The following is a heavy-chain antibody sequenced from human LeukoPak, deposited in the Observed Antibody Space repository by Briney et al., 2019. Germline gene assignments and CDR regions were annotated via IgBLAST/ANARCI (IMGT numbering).Heavy chain of an antibody. J-gene: IGHJ5*02. CDR1: GFTYNHYA. V-gene: IGHV3-23*01. CDR2: ISAGGNSP. Sequence: AESLSLSCAASGFTYNHYAMTRGPETPGNAPDCYSAISAGGNSPYYADSVKGRFTIYRDNSKNTLYLQMNSLRVEDTAIYYCAKFPLNNWNSCFDPWGQGTLLPVSS. D-gene: IGHD1-1*01. CDR3: AKFPLNNWNSCFDP.